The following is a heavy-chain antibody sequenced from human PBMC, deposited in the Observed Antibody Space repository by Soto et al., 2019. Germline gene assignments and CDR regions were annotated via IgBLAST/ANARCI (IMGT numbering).Heavy chain of an antibody. D-gene: IGHD3-22*01. CDR3: SKDDPHYYDSSGYYFVSKN. CDR1: GFTFSSYA. Sequence: GGSLRLSCAASGFTFSSYAMSWVRQAPGKGLEWVSAISGSGGSTYYADSVKGRFTISRDNSKNTLYLQMNSLRAEDTAVYYCSKDDPHYYDSSGYYFVSKNWGQGTLVTVSS. V-gene: IGHV3-23*01. CDR2: ISGSGGST. J-gene: IGHJ4*02.